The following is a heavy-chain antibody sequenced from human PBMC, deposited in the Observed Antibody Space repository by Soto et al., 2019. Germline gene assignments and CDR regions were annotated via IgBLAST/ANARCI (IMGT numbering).Heavy chain of an antibody. V-gene: IGHV2-5*02. Sequence: QITLKESGPTLVKPTQTLTLTCTFSGFSLSTSGVGVGWIRQPPGKALEWLALIYWDDDKRYSPSLKSRLTITKDTSKNQVVLTMTTMDPVDTATYYCARGNSSGYYDAFDIWGQGTMVTVSS. J-gene: IGHJ3*02. CDR1: GFSLSTSGVG. D-gene: IGHD3-22*01. CDR3: ARGNSSGYYDAFDI. CDR2: IYWDDDK.